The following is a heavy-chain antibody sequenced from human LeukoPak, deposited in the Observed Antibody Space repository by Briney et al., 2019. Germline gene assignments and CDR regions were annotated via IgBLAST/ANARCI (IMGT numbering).Heavy chain of an antibody. J-gene: IGHJ3*02. D-gene: IGHD2-15*01. CDR3: ARWEVVAATITGAFDI. Sequence: SETLSLTCAVSGGSISSGVYSWSWVRQPPGKGLEWIGYIYYGGNTYYNPSLKSRLTISLDTSNNQFSLKLSSVAAADTAVYYCARWEVVAATITGAFDIWGQGTTVTVSS. V-gene: IGHV4-30-4*07. CDR2: IYYGGNT. CDR1: GGSISSGVYS.